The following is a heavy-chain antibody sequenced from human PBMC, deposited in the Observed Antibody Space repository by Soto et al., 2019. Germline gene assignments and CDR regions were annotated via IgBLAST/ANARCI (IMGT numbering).Heavy chain of an antibody. CDR2: INPNSGGT. V-gene: IGHV1-2*02. Sequence: GASVKVSCEASGYTFTGYYMHWVRQAPGQGLEWMGWINPNSGGTNYAQKFQGRVTMTRDTSISTAYMELSRLRSDDTAVYYCASYNYYDSSGTGLDAFDIWGQGTMVTVSS. CDR1: GYTFTGYY. J-gene: IGHJ3*02. CDR3: ASYNYYDSSGTGLDAFDI. D-gene: IGHD3-22*01.